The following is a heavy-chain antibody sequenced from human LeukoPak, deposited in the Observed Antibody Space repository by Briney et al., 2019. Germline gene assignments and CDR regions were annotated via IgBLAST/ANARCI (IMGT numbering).Heavy chain of an antibody. CDR3: AKDTIWVFDY. D-gene: IGHD5-24*01. V-gene: IGHV3-23*01. Sequence: GSLRLSCTTSGFAFSNYAMNWVRQAPGKGPEWVSGISGFNTYYADSVKGRFTIFRDNSKNVLYLQMDRLRAEDTAVYYCAKDTIWVFDYWGQGTLVTVSS. CDR2: ISGFNT. J-gene: IGHJ4*02. CDR1: GFAFSNYA.